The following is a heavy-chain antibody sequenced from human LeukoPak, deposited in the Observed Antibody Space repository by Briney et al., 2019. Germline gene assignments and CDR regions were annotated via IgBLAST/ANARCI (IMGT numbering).Heavy chain of an antibody. CDR3: AREGYSSTS. CDR1: GGSISSGSYY. D-gene: IGHD6-19*01. J-gene: IGHJ4*02. Sequence: SQTRSLTCTVSGGSISSGSYYWSWIRQPAGKGLEWIGRIYTSGSTNYNPSLKSRVTISVDTSKNQFSLKLSSVTAADTAVYYCAREGYSSTSWGQGTLVTVSS. V-gene: IGHV4-61*02. CDR2: IYTSGST.